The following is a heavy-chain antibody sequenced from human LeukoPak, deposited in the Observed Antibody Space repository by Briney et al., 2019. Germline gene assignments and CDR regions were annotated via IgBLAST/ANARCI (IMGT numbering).Heavy chain of an antibody. V-gene: IGHV5-51*01. J-gene: IGHJ4*02. CDR3: ARQLDYYDSSGYHDYFDY. CDR1: GYSFTSYW. CDR2: IYPGDSDT. D-gene: IGHD3-22*01. Sequence: GAPLKISCKGSGYSFTSYWIGWVRQLPGKGLEWMGIIYPGDSDTRYSPSFQGQVTISADKSISTPYLQWSSLKASDTAMYYCARQLDYYDSSGYHDYFDYWGQGTLVTVSS.